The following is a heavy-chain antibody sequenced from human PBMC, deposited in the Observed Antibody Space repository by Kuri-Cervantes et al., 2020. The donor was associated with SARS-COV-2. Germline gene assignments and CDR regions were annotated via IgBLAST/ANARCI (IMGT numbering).Heavy chain of an antibody. Sequence: ETLSLTCAASGFTVSTNYMSWVRQAPGKGLEWVSLIYSSGNTHYADSVKGRFTISRDNSKNTLYLQLNSLRVDGTAVYYCARGGSCNSGTCFDYWGQGTLVPSPQ. CDR3: ARGGSCNSGTCFDY. CDR1: GFTVSTNY. CDR2: IYSSGNT. D-gene: IGHD2-15*01. V-gene: IGHV3-53*01. J-gene: IGHJ4*02.